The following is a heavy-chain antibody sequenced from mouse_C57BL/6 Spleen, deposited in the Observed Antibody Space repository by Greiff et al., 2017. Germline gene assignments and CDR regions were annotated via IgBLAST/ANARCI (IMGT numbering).Heavy chain of an antibody. CDR2: IDPETGGT. Sequence: QVQLKESGAELVRPGASVTLSCKASGYTFTDYEMHWVKQTPVHGLEWIGAIDPETGGTAYNQKFKGKAILTADKSSSTAYMELRSLTSEDSAVYYCTTSNWDLYYLDYWGQGTTLTVSS. CDR1: GYTFTDYE. CDR3: TTSNWDLYYLDY. V-gene: IGHV1-15*01. J-gene: IGHJ2*01. D-gene: IGHD4-1*01.